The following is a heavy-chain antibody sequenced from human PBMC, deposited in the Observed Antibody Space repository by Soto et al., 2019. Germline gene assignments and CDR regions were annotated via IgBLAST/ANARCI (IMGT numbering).Heavy chain of an antibody. CDR3: ARSSIVPRLLMYPFDY. V-gene: IGHV4-39*01. Sequence: SETLSLTCTVSGGSISSSSYYWGWIRQPPGKGLESIGNIYYDGNTYYNPSLKSRVTISLDTSKNQFSLRLNSVTAADTAVYYCARSSIVPRLLMYPFDYWGQGTLVTVSS. J-gene: IGHJ4*02. CDR2: IYYDGNT. CDR1: GGSISSSSYY. D-gene: IGHD2-8*01.